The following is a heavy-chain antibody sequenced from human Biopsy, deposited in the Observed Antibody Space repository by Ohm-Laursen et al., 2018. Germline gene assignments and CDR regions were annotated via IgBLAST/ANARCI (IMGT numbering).Heavy chain of an antibody. CDR2: SDPEDGQT. V-gene: IGHV1-24*01. J-gene: IGHJ3*01. Sequence: SVKVSCKVSGYTLVELSMHWVRQAPGKGLEWMGMSDPEDGQTIYAQNFQGRLTMTDDTSTDTAYMELSSLRSDDTAVYFCATDMGGREIPNYYAFDLWGQGAKVTVSS. D-gene: IGHD3-22*01. CDR3: ATDMGGREIPNYYAFDL. CDR1: GYTLVELS.